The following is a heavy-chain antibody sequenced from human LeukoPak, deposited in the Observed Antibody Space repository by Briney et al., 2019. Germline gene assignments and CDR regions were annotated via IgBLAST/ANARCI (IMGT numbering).Heavy chain of an antibody. CDR1: GFTFSGSA. J-gene: IGHJ3*02. Sequence: PGGSLRLSCAASGFTFSGSAMHWVRQASGKGLEGVGRIRSKANSYATAYAASVKGRFTISRDDSKDTAYLQMNSLKTEDTAVYYCTSLGDSSGYYSDAFDIWGQGTMVTVSS. CDR2: IRSKANSYAT. D-gene: IGHD3-22*01. V-gene: IGHV3-73*01. CDR3: TSLGDSSGYYSDAFDI.